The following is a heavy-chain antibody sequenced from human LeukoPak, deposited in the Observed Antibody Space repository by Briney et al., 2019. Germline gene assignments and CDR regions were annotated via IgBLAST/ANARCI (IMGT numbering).Heavy chain of an antibody. Sequence: SQTLSLTCAISGDSVSSNSAARNWIRQSPSRGLEWLGRTYYRSKWYYDYPVSVKSRIVINPDTSKNQFSLQLNSVTPEDTAVYYCARCLHDYGRLAYFDYWGQGTLVTVSS. D-gene: IGHD4/OR15-4a*01. CDR1: GDSVSSNSAA. V-gene: IGHV6-1*01. CDR2: TYYRSKWYY. J-gene: IGHJ4*02. CDR3: ARCLHDYGRLAYFDY.